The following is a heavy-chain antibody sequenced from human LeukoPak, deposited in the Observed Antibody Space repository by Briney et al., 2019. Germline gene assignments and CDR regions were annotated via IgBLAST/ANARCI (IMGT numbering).Heavy chain of an antibody. V-gene: IGHV4-59*02. CDR2: IFYSGTT. D-gene: IGHD5-18*01. CDR1: GDSGNNYY. J-gene: IGHJ4*02. Sequence: PSETLSLTCTVSGDSGNNYYWGWIRQPPGKGPEYIGFIFYSGTTNYNPSFKSRVTMSVDPSKNQFSLKLRSVTAADMAVYYCARGDGGSTYGYFFDYWGQGTLVTVSS. CDR3: ARGDGGSTYGYFFDY.